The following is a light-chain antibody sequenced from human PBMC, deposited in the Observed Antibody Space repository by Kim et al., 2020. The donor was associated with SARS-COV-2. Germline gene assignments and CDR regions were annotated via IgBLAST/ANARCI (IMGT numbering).Light chain of an antibody. V-gene: IGLV3-19*01. Sequence: ALGQKVRITCQGDSRRSYYASWYQQKPGQAPVLVIYGKNNRPSGIPDRFSGSSSGNTASLTITGAQAEDEADYYCNSRDSSGNHAVFGGGTQLTV. J-gene: IGLJ7*01. CDR2: GKN. CDR1: SRRSYY. CDR3: NSRDSSGNHAV.